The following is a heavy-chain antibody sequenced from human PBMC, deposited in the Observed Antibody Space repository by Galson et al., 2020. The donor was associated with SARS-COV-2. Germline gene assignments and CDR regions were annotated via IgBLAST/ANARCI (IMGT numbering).Heavy chain of an antibody. CDR3: ARADYDFWSGYYTGLGDY. V-gene: IGHV4-34*01. CDR2: INHSGST. Sequence: SETLSLTCAVYGGSFSGYYWSWIRQPPGKGLEWIGKINHSGSTNYNPSLKSRVTISVDTSKNQFSLKLSSVTAADTAVYYCARADYDFWSGYYTGLGDYWGQGTLVTVSS. CDR1: GGSFSGYY. D-gene: IGHD3-3*01. J-gene: IGHJ4*02.